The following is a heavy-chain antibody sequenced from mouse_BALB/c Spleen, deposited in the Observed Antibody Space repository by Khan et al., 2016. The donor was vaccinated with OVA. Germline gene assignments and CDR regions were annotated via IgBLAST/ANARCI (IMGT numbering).Heavy chain of an antibody. V-gene: IGHV3-2*02. D-gene: IGHD1-1*01. CDR2: ISYSGNT. J-gene: IGHJ2*01. CDR3: ARVYGGDFDY. Sequence: VQLQQPGPGLVKPSQSLSLTCTVTGYSITSDYAWNWIRQFPGSKLEWMGFISYSGNTNYNPSLKSRFSITRDTSKNQFFLQLNSVTTEDTATYYCARVYGGDFDYWGQGTTLTVSS. CDR1: GYSITSDYA.